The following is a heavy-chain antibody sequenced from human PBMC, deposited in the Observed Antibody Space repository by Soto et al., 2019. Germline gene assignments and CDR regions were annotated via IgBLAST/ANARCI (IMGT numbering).Heavy chain of an antibody. Sequence: EVQLVESGGGLVQPGGSLRLSCAASGFTFSSYWMHWVRQAPGKGLVWVSRINSDGSSTSYADSVKGRFTISRDNAKNTLYLQMNSLRPADTAVYYCVRTSLVVAAATREDYWGQGTLVTVSS. CDR3: VRTSLVVAAATREDY. J-gene: IGHJ4*02. CDR1: GFTFSSYW. V-gene: IGHV3-74*01. D-gene: IGHD2-15*01. CDR2: INSDGSST.